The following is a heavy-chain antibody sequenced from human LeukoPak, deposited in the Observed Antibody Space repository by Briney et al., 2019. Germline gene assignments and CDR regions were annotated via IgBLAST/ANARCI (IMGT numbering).Heavy chain of an antibody. CDR3: AKARGGD. Sequence: GGSLRLSCAAPVFSVSSDHMSWVRQAPGKGLERVSLFHCDGNIYYADSGKGRFTISRHHTKNTVYLQMNSLRAENAAVYYWAKARGGDWGQGTLVTVSS. CDR2: FHCDGNI. D-gene: IGHD3-10*01. V-gene: IGHV3-53*01. CDR1: VFSVSSDH. J-gene: IGHJ4*02.